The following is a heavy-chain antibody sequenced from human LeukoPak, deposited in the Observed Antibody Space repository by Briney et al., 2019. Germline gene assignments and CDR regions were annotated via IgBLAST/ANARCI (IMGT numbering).Heavy chain of an antibody. D-gene: IGHD3-3*01. CDR1: GGSFSGYH. Sequence: SETLSLTCAVYGGSFSGYHWSWIRQPPGKGLEWIGEINHSGSTNYNPSLKSRVTISVDTSKNQFSLKLSSVTAADTAVYYCARHNDLDAFDIWGQGTMVTVSP. J-gene: IGHJ3*02. V-gene: IGHV4-34*01. CDR2: INHSGST. CDR3: ARHNDLDAFDI.